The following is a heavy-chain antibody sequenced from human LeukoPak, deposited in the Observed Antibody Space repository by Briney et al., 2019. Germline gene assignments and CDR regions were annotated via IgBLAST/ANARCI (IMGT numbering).Heavy chain of an antibody. V-gene: IGHV3-30*02. CDR3: AKNGSWSCTD. D-gene: IGHD3-10*01. CDR2: IAHHGNNK. J-gene: IGHJ4*02. CDR1: GFTFSSSA. Sequence: GGSLRLSCGASGFTFSSSAMHWVRQGPGKGLEWVAYIAHHGNNKYYADSVKGRFTISRDNSKGSLYLQMNSLRADDTAVYYCAKNGSWSCTDWGQGTLVRVSS.